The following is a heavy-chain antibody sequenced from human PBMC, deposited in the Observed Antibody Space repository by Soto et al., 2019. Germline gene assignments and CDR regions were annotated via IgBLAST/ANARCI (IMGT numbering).Heavy chain of an antibody. J-gene: IGHJ4*02. V-gene: IGHV1-3*01. Sequence: ASVKVSCKASGGTLNSYAIDWVRQAPGQGLEWMGWINAGNGNTKYSQKFQGRVTITRDTSASTAYMELSSLRSEDTAVYYCARHGSGWDYWGQGTLVTSPQ. D-gene: IGHD6-19*01. CDR2: INAGNGNT. CDR1: GGTLNSYA. CDR3: ARHGSGWDY.